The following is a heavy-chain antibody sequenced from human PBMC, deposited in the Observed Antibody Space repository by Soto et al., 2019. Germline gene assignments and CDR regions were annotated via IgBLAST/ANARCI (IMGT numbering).Heavy chain of an antibody. D-gene: IGHD3-22*01. J-gene: IGHJ6*02. CDR1: GGSLSNYG. V-gene: IGHV1-69*13. CDR2: IIPIFGTA. Sequence: SVKVSCKASGGSLSNYGISWVRQAPGQGLEWMGGIIPIFGTANYAQKFQGIVTITADESTSTAYLELSSLRSEDTAVYYCARDSGPNYYDSSGYYYPRPRSGMDVWGQGTTVTVSS. CDR3: ARDSGPNYYDSSGYYYPRPRSGMDV.